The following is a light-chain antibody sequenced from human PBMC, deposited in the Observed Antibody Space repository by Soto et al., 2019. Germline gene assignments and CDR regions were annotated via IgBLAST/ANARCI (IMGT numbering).Light chain of an antibody. V-gene: IGKV3-15*01. J-gene: IGKJ5*01. Sequence: EIALTQSPSTLSLSPGERATLSCRASQSVNQKLGWYQQKPGQAPRLLIYVASYRATGIPARFSGRGSGTEYTLTSSNLQAEDFAVYYCQQFNNWPHTFGQGTRLEIK. CDR2: VAS. CDR3: QQFNNWPHT. CDR1: QSVNQK.